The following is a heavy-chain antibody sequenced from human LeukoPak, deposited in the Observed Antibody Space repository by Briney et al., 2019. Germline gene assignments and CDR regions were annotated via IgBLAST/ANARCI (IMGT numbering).Heavy chain of an antibody. CDR1: GYPFINNW. J-gene: IGHJ4*02. V-gene: IGHV1-18*01. Sequence: ASVKVSCKASGYPFINNWMHWVRQAPGQGLEWMGWISAYNGNTNYAQKLQGRVTMTTDTSTSTAYMELRSLRSDDTAVYYCARGNYYDSSGQDYWGQGTLVTVSS. CDR3: ARGNYYDSSGQDY. D-gene: IGHD3-22*01. CDR2: ISAYNGNT.